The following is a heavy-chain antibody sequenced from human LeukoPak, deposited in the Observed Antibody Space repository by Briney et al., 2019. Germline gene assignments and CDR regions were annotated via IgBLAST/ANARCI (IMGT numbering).Heavy chain of an antibody. CDR2: IRSEAYGGTT. J-gene: IGHJ4*02. V-gene: IGHV3-49*03. D-gene: IGHD2-21*02. Sequence: GWSLRLSCTTSGFTFGDYFMSLFRQAPGKGLEWVGFIRSEAYGGTTEYAASLKGRFIISRDDSKSIAYLQMNSLKTEDTAVYYCTRVIVVITAIEGFDYWGQGTLVTVSS. CDR1: GFTFGDYF. CDR3: TRVIVVITAIEGFDY.